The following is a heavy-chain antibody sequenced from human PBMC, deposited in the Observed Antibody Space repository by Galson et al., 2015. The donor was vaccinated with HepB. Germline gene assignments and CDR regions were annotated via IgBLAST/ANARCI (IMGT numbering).Heavy chain of an antibody. Sequence: SVKVSCKASGYTFTSYYMHWVRQAPGQGLEWMGIINPSGGSTSYAQKFQGRVTMTRDTSTSTVYMELSSLRSEDTAVYYCARLIFDRQFDQYYFNYWGQGTLVTVSS. V-gene: IGHV1-46*03. CDR2: INPSGGST. J-gene: IGHJ4*02. CDR3: ARLIFDRQFDQYYFNY. CDR1: GYTFTSYY. D-gene: IGHD3-16*01.